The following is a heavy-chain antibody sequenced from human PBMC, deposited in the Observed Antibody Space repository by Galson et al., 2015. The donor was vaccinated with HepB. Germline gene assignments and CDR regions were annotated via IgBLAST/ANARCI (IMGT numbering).Heavy chain of an antibody. CDR1: GFTFSDYY. CDR2: ISSSSSYT. D-gene: IGHD4-17*01. V-gene: IGHV3-11*06. J-gene: IGHJ4*02. CDR3: ARHDYGVSNPFDY. Sequence: SLRLSCAASGFTFSDYYMSWIRQAPGKGLEWVSYISSSSSYTNYADSVKGRFTISRDNAKNSLYLQMNSLRAEDTAVYYCARHDYGVSNPFDYWGQGTLVTVSS.